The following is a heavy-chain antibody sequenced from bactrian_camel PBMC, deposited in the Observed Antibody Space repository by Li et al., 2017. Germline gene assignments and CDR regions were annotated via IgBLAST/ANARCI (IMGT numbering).Heavy chain of an antibody. CDR1: GYTYTAGY. CDR3: AAERDGTSRSSMVFGGTRLGY. J-gene: IGHJ6*01. CDR2: IYTGGGST. Sequence: DVQLVESGGGSVQAGGSLVLSCAASGYTYTAGYMGWFRQAPGKEREGVATIYTGGGSTYYADSVKGRFTISQDKARNTVYLQMDSLKPEDTAMYYCAAERDGTSRSSMVFGGTRLGYWGQGTQVTVS. D-gene: IGHD3*01. V-gene: IGHV3S40*01.